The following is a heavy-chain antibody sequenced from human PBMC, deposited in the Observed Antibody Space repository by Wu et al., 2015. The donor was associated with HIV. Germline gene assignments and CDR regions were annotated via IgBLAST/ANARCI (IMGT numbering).Heavy chain of an antibody. V-gene: IGHV1-69*12. Sequence: QVQLVQSGAEVKKPGSSVKVSCKASGGTFTNYAISWLRQAPGQGLEWMGGVIPMFHTTNYAQKFQGRVTITADGSTNTAYMELSGLRPDDTAVYFCARGGRITMITVVGDNSWNQGWFDPWGQGSLVTVSS. CDR3: ARGGRITMITVVGDNSWNQGWFDP. D-gene: IGHD3-22*01. CDR2: VIPMFHTT. CDR1: GGTFTNYA. J-gene: IGHJ5*02.